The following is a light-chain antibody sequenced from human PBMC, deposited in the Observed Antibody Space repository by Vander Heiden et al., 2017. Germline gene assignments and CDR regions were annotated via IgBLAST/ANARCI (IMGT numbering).Light chain of an antibody. V-gene: IGKV1-5*03. CDR2: KAS. J-gene: IGKJ1*01. Sequence: DIQMTQSPSTLSASVGDRVTITCRASQSIDIWFAWYQQKPGKAPKLLIYKASTLESGVPSRFSGSGSGTEFTLTISSLQPDDFATYYCQQYDTFSRTFGQGTKVEIK. CDR3: QQYDTFSRT. CDR1: QSIDIW.